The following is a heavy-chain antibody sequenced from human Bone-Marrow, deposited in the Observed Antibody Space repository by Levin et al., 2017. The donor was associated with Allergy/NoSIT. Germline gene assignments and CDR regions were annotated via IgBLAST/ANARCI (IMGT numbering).Heavy chain of an antibody. CDR1: GFTFSTYS. J-gene: IGHJ4*02. V-gene: IGHV3-48*02. CDR2: ISSSSSTT. CDR3: AIPHGDNSRY. D-gene: IGHD4-23*01. Sequence: GGSLRLSCAASGFTFSTYSMNWVRQAPGKGPEWVSYISSSSSTTYYAASVKGRFTISRGNAKNSLYLQMNSLRDEGTAVYYCAIPHGDNSRYWGQGTRVTVSS.